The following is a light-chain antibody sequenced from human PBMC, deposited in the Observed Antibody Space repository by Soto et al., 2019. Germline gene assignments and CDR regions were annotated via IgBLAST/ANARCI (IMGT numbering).Light chain of an antibody. V-gene: IGKV3-20*01. CDR3: QHYESSSSIT. J-gene: IGKJ5*01. CDR1: QSVSANY. Sequence: EVVLTQSPGTLSLSPGERATLSCRASQSVSANYLVWYQQSPGQAPRLLIYGASSRATGIPDRFSGSGSGTDFTLTITSLEPEDFAVYYCQHYESSSSITFGHGTRLEMK. CDR2: GAS.